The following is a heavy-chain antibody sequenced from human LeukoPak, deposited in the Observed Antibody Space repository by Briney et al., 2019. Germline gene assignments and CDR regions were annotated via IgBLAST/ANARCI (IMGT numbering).Heavy chain of an antibody. CDR2: ITSDGSTT. V-gene: IGHV3-74*03. CDR3: ARVGQGEWFFDL. CDR1: GFTFSTYW. D-gene: IGHD1-26*01. Sequence: GGSLRLSCAASGFTFSTYWMNWVRQAPGKGLVWVSRITSDGSTTKYADSVKGRFTISRDNAKNTLYLQMNSLRAEDTAVYYCARVGQGEWFFDLWGRGTLVTVSS. J-gene: IGHJ2*01.